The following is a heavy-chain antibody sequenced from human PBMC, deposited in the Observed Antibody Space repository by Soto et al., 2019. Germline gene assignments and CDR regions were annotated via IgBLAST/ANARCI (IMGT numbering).Heavy chain of an antibody. J-gene: IGHJ5*02. CDR1: GYTFSDYF. D-gene: IGHD3-3*01. Sequence: ASVKVSCKASGYTFSDYFIHWVRQAPGQGLEWMGWINPNSGATKYAQKFQGRVTMTRDTSISTAYMELTLLRSDDTAIYYCARGGGTILAPLPWGEGTLVTVSS. CDR2: INPNSGAT. V-gene: IGHV1-2*02. CDR3: ARGGGTILAPLP.